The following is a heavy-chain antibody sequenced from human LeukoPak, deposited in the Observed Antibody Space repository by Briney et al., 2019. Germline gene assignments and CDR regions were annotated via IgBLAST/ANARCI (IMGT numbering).Heavy chain of an antibody. J-gene: IGHJ4*02. CDR1: GYTLTELS. CDR2: FDPEDGET. V-gene: IGHV1-24*01. CDR3: ATGPTIFGVVIQFDY. Sequence: ASVKVSCKASGYTLTELSMHWVRQAPGKGLEWMGGFDPEDGETIYAQKFQGRVTMTEDTSTDTAYMELSSLRSEDTAVYYCATGPTIFGVVIQFDYWGQGTLVTVSS. D-gene: IGHD3-3*01.